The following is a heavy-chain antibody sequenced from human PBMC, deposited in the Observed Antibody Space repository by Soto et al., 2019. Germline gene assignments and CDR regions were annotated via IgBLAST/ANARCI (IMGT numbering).Heavy chain of an antibody. Sequence: QVQLVQSGAEVKKPGSSVKVSCKASGGTFSSYAISWVRQAPGQGLEWMGGIIPIFGTANYAQKFQGRVMITADESTSTAYMELSSLRSEDTAVYYCARVPGPTVTTAMGDNWYFDLWGRGTLVTVSS. CDR2: IIPIFGTA. J-gene: IGHJ2*01. CDR3: ARVPGPTVTTAMGDNWYFDL. V-gene: IGHV1-69*01. CDR1: GGTFSSYA. D-gene: IGHD4-17*01.